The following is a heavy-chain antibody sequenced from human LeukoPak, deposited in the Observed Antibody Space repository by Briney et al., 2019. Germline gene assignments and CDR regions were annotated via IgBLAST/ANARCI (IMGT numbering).Heavy chain of an antibody. J-gene: IGHJ4*02. CDR1: GLTFSNYD. CDR2: ISASGIHI. D-gene: IGHD2-8*01. Sequence: GGSLRLSCAVSGLTFSNYDMNWVRQAPGKGPEWVTTISASGIHIYYADSAKGRFTISRDNSRNTLELQMNSLRGEDTAVYYCVRMVSGDSWGQGTLVTVTS. V-gene: IGHV3-23*01. CDR3: VRMVSGDS.